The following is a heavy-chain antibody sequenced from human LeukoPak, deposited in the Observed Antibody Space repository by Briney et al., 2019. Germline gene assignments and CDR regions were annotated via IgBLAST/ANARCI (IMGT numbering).Heavy chain of an antibody. CDR3: AREIQP. CDR1: GGSFSGYY. V-gene: IGHV4-34*01. Sequence: SETLSLTCAVYGGSFSGYYWSWIRQPPGKGLEWIGSIYYSGSTYYNPSLKSRVTISVDTSKNQFSLKLSSVTAADTAVYYCAREIQPWGQGTLVTVSS. CDR2: IYYSGST. J-gene: IGHJ5*02. D-gene: IGHD1-1*01.